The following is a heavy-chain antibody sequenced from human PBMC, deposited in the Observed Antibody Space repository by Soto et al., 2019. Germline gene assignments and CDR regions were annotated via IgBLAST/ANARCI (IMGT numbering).Heavy chain of an antibody. D-gene: IGHD5-18*01. V-gene: IGHV2-5*01. CDR3: VNSPDSSTSDY. Sequence: SGPTLVNPTQTLTLTCTFSGFSLSTFGMGVGWIRQPPGKALEWLALIYWNDDKRYSPSLNSRLTIAKDTSKNLVVLTMSNVDPVDAATYYCVNSPDSSTSDYWGQGTLVTVSS. J-gene: IGHJ4*02. CDR1: GFSLSTFGMG. CDR2: IYWNDDK.